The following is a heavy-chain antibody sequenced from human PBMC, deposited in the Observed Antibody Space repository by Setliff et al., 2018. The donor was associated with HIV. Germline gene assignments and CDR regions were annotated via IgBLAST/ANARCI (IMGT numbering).Heavy chain of an antibody. CDR2: ISSGGEIM. CDR3: ASVELAAMVPVDY. V-gene: IGHV3-23*01. CDR1: GFTFSSYS. Sequence: SLRLSCAASGFTFSSYSMNWVRQAPGKGLEWVSAISSGGEIMFYADSVKGRFTISRDNSKNTLYLQMNSLRAEDTAVYYCASVELAAMVPVDYWGQGTLVTVSS. J-gene: IGHJ4*02. D-gene: IGHD5-18*01.